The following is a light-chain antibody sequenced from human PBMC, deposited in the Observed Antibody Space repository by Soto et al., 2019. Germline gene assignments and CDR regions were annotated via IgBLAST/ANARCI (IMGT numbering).Light chain of an antibody. J-gene: IGKJ1*01. CDR2: LGS. V-gene: IGKV2-28*01. Sequence: DIVMTQSPLSLPVTPGEPASISCRSSQSLLHSNGYNYLDWYLQKPGQSPQLLIYLGSNRASGVPDRFSGSGPGSDFTLNISRAEAEDVGVSYYMQALQTPWTFGQGTKVEIK. CDR1: QSLLHSNGYNY. CDR3: MQALQTPWT.